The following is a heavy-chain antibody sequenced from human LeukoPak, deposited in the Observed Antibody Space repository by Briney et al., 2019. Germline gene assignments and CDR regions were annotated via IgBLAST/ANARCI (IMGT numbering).Heavy chain of an antibody. Sequence: PGGSLRLFCSDSGFTFSSYAMHWVRQSPGKGLEWVAVTSNHGNDGFYADSVKGRFTISRDNSKKTLYLLMDSLRPDDTGVYYCTRDRGAMNDFDYWGQGTLVSVSS. CDR3: TRDRGAMNDFDY. D-gene: IGHD2-2*01. V-gene: IGHV3-30-3*01. J-gene: IGHJ4*02. CDR2: TSNHGNDG. CDR1: GFTFSSYA.